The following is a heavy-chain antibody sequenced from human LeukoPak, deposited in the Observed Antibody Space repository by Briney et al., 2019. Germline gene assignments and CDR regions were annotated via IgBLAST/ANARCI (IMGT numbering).Heavy chain of an antibody. V-gene: IGHV1-18*04. J-gene: IGHJ4*02. D-gene: IGHD3-10*01. CDR1: GYTFTGYY. Sequence: ASVKVSCKASGYTFTGYYMHWVRQAPGQGLEWMGWISAYNGNTNYAQKLQGRVTMTTDTSTSTAYMELRSLRSDDTAVYYCARGDFMVRGVNVDYWGQGTLVTVSS. CDR2: ISAYNGNT. CDR3: ARGDFMVRGVNVDY.